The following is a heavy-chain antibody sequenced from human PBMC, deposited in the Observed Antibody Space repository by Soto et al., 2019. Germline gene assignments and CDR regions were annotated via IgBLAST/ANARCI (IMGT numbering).Heavy chain of an antibody. CDR1: GFTFSSYA. CDR3: AKAPTVSTVD. J-gene: IGHJ4*02. CDR2: ISGSGGRT. V-gene: IGHV3-23*01. D-gene: IGHD4-17*01. Sequence: GGSLRLSCAASGFTFSSYAMSWVRQAPGKGLEWVSAISGSGGRTYYADSVKGRFTISRDNSKNTLYLQMNGLRAEYTAVYYCAKAPTVSTVDWGQGTLVTVSS.